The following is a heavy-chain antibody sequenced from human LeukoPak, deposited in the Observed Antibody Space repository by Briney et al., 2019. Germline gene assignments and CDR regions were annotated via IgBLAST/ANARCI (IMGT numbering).Heavy chain of an antibody. CDR2: IKQDGSEK. J-gene: IGHJ3*02. D-gene: IGHD3-3*01. CDR1: GFTFSSYW. V-gene: IGHV3-7*01. Sequence: GGSLRLSCAASGFTFSSYWMSWVRQAPGKGLEWVANIKQDGSEKYYVDSVKGRFTISRDNAKNSLYLQMNSLRADDTAVYYCARTYDFGRGPPGDAFDNWGPGTLVTVSS. CDR3: ARTYDFGRGPPGDAFDN.